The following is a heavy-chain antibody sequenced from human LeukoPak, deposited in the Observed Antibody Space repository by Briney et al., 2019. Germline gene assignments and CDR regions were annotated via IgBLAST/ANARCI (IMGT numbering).Heavy chain of an antibody. CDR1: GFTFSSYS. J-gene: IGHJ6*03. D-gene: IGHD3-16*01. V-gene: IGHV3-48*04. Sequence: GGSLRLSCAASGFTFSSYSMNWVRQAPGKGLEWVSYISSSGSTIYYADSVKGRFTISRDNAKNSLYLQMNSLRAEDTAVYYCARALRGGNYYYYMDVWGKGTTVTISS. CDR3: ARALRGGNYYYYMDV. CDR2: ISSSGSTI.